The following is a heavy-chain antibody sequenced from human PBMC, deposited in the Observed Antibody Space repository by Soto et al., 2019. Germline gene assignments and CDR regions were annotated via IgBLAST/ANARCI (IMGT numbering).Heavy chain of an antibody. CDR2: IGSEIDGATI. V-gene: IGHV3-15*04. Sequence: PGGSLRLSCAVSGIAFNDAWMTWVRQAPGKGLEWVGRIGSEIDGATIDYAEPVKGRFTISRDGSKSTVFLQMNSLNTGDTAIYFCIADNSYYVASRLHWGQGT. J-gene: IGHJ4*02. CDR3: IADNSYYVASRLH. CDR1: GIAFNDAW. D-gene: IGHD3-10*02.